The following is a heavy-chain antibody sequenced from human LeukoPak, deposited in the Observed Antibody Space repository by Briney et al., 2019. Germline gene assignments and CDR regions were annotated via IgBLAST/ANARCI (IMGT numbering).Heavy chain of an antibody. CDR1: GFTFSSYG. CDR3: EKKLGWYLSTGSPYYFDY. Sequence: GGSLRLSCAASGFTFSSYGMSWVRQAPGKGLEWVSAISGSGGSTYYADSVEGRFTISRDNSKNTLYLQMNSLRAEDTAVYYCEKKLGWYLSTGSPYYFDYWGQRTLLIVSS. CDR2: ISGSGGST. J-gene: IGHJ4*02. V-gene: IGHV3-23*01. D-gene: IGHD2-15*01.